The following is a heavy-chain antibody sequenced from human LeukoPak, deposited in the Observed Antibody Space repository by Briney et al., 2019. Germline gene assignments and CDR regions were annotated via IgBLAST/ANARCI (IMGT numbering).Heavy chain of an antibody. Sequence: ASVKVSCKASGGTFSSYAISWVRQAPGQGLEWMGRIIPILGIANYAQKFQGRVTITRDTSASTAYMELSSLRSEDTAVYYCARTYDSSGYPPFDYWGQGTLVTVSS. J-gene: IGHJ4*02. CDR2: IIPILGIA. D-gene: IGHD3-22*01. CDR3: ARTYDSSGYPPFDY. V-gene: IGHV1-69*04. CDR1: GGTFSSYA.